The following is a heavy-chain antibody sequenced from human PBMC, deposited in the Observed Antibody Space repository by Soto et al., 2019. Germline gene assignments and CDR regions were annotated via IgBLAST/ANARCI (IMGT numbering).Heavy chain of an antibody. V-gene: IGHV1-18*01. CDR2: ISAYTGNK. CDR1: GYTFTSYG. Sequence: QVQLVQSGAEVKKPGASVKVSCKASGYTFTSYGISWVRQAPGQGLEWMGWISAYTGNKNYAQKLQGRVTMTTDTPTSTAYMELRSLRSDGTVVYYCASSSGGRELPFDYWGQGTLVTVSS. J-gene: IGHJ4*02. CDR3: ASSSGGRELPFDY. D-gene: IGHD1-26*01.